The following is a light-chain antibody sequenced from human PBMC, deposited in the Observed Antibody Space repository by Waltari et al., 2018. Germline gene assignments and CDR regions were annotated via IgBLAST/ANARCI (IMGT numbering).Light chain of an antibody. J-gene: IGKJ4*01. CDR3: MQALQTPLT. CDR2: LGS. V-gene: IGKV2-28*01. Sequence: DIVMTQSPLSLPVTPGEPASISCRSSQSLLHSNGYNYLDWYLQKPGQSPQLLIYLGSNRGSGVPDRFSGSGSGTDFTLKISRVEAEDVGVYYCMQALQTPLTFGGGTKVEMK. CDR1: QSLLHSNGYNY.